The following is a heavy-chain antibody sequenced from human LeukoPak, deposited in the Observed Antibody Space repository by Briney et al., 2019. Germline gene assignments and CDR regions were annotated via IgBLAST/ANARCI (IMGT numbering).Heavy chain of an antibody. J-gene: IGHJ4*02. CDR3: ARDSLWSGEPR. CDR1: GGAFSGYY. D-gene: IGHD3-10*01. Sequence: SETLSLTCAVYGGAFSGYYWSWIRQPPGKGLEWIGEINHSGSTNYNPSLKSRVTISVDTSKNQFSLKLSSVTAADTAVYYCARDSLWSGEPRWGQGTLVTVSS. V-gene: IGHV4-34*01. CDR2: INHSGST.